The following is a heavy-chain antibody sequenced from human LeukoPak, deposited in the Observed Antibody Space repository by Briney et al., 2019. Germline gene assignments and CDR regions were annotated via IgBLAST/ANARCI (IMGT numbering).Heavy chain of an antibody. CDR1: GFTFTSYA. CDR2: ISSNGGST. J-gene: IGHJ4*02. V-gene: IGHV3-64*01. CDR3: AIGPVAVAGTAPFDY. D-gene: IGHD6-19*01. Sequence: GSLRLSCAASGFTFTSYALHWVRLAPGKGLEYVSAISSNGGSTYYANSVKGRFTISRDNSKNTLYLQMGSLRDEDMGVYYCAIGPVAVAGTAPFDYWGQGTLVTVSS.